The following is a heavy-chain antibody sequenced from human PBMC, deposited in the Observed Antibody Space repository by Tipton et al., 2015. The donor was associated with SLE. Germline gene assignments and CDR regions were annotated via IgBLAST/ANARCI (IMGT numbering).Heavy chain of an antibody. J-gene: IGHJ2*01. CDR3: ARDSAVNFWYFDL. CDR1: GGSISTYY. V-gene: IGHV4-59*01. CDR2: ISYTGNT. Sequence: GLVKPSETLSLTCSVSGGSISTYYWTWIRQPPGKGLEWIGYISYTGNTNFNPSLKSRVTMSVATSKNQFSLRLTSVTAADTAMYYCARDSAVNFWYFDLWGRGTLVTVSS.